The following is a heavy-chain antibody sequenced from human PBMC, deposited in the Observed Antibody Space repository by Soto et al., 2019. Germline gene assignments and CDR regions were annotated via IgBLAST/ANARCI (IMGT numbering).Heavy chain of an antibody. J-gene: IGHJ6*02. V-gene: IGHV4-59*01. D-gene: IGHD3-10*01. CDR2: IYYSGST. Sequence: SETLSLTCTVSGGSISSYYWSWIRQPPGKGLEWIGYIYYSGSTSYNPSLKSRVTISVDTSKNQFSLKLSSVTAADTAVYYCARITMVRGVIARYYYYGMDVWGQGTTVTVSS. CDR1: GGSISSYY. CDR3: ARITMVRGVIARYYYYGMDV.